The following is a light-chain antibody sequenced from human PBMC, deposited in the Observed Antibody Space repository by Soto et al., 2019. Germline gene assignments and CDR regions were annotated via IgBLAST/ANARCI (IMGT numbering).Light chain of an antibody. CDR2: EDS. V-gene: IGLV2-23*01. CDR1: SSDVGSYNL. J-gene: IGLJ2*01. CDR3: CSYAGDRIL. Sequence: QSALTQPASVSGSPGQSITISCTGTSSDVGSYNLVSWYQQHPGKAPKLMIYEDSKRPSGVSNRFSGSQSGNTASLTISGLQAEDDADYYCCSYAGDRILFGGGTKLTVL.